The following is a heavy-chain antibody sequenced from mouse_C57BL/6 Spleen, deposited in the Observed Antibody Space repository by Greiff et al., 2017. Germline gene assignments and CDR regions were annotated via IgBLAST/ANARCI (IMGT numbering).Heavy chain of an antibody. CDR2: IYPGDGDT. CDR3: ASGAYGSSYGY. J-gene: IGHJ2*01. V-gene: IGHV1-80*01. CDR1: GYAFSSYW. Sequence: VQLQQSGAELVKPGASVKISCKASGYAFSSYWMNWVKQRPGQGLEWIGQIYPGDGDTNYNGKFKGKATLTADTSSSTAYMQLSSLTSEDSAVYLCASGAYGSSYGYWGEGTTLTVSS. D-gene: IGHD1-1*01.